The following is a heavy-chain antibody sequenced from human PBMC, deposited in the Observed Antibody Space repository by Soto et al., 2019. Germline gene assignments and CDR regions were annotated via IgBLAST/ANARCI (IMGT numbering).Heavy chain of an antibody. CDR1: GYTFSSYG. CDR3: ARGGYYDSSGSRNYHYYGMNV. V-gene: IGHV1-18*01. D-gene: IGHD3-22*01. J-gene: IGHJ6*02. CDR2: ISPYDGNT. Sequence: QVQLVQSGGEVXXPGASVKVSCKASGYTFSSYGINWVRQAPGQGLEWLGWISPYDGNTKYAQILQGRVSMTTDTSTKTAYMEVRSLRSDDTAVYYCARGGYYDSSGSRNYHYYGMNVWGQGTTVTVSS.